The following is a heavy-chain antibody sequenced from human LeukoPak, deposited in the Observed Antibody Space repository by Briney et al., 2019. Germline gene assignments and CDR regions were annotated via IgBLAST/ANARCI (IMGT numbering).Heavy chain of an antibody. V-gene: IGHV3-48*03. Sequence: GGSLRLSCAASGFTFSSYEINWVRQAPGKGLEWVSYISSSGSTIYYADSVKGRFTISRDNAKNSLYLQMNSLRAEDTAVYYCARDGGIAVAGDAFDIWGQGTMVTVSS. CDR2: ISSSGSTI. J-gene: IGHJ3*02. D-gene: IGHD6-19*01. CDR1: GFTFSSYE. CDR3: ARDGGIAVAGDAFDI.